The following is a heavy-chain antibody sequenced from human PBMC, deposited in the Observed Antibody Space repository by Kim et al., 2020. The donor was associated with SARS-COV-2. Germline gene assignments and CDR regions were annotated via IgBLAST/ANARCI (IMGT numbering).Heavy chain of an antibody. CDR2: ISAHTGLS. CDR3: ATMRCSCSRCHHYFYGMDV. V-gene: IGHV1-18*01. Sequence: ASVKVSCKASGYSFTDYAFTWVRQAPAQGLEWMGWISAHTGLSRLAQNFQDRITMTLDRSTTTAYLQLRNVTFDDTAVYFCATMRCSCSRCHHYFYGMDV. CDR1: GYSFTDYA. J-gene: IGHJ6*01. D-gene: IGHD3-16*02.